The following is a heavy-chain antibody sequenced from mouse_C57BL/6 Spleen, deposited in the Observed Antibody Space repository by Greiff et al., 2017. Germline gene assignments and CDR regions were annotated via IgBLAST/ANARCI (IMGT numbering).Heavy chain of an antibody. J-gene: IGHJ2*01. CDR1: GYAFSSSW. CDR2: IYPGDGDT. CDR3: AVITTVVAIDY. D-gene: IGHD1-1*01. V-gene: IGHV1-82*01. Sequence: LQESGPELVKPGASVKISCKASGYAFSSSWMNWVKQRPGKGLEWIGRIYPGDGDTNYNGKFKGKATLTADKSSSTAYMQLSSLTSEDSAVYFCAVITTVVAIDYWGQGTTLTVSS.